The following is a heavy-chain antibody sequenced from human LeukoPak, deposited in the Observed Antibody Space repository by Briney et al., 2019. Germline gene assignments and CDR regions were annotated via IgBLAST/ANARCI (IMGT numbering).Heavy chain of an antibody. Sequence: GGSLRLSCAASGFTFSSYAMSWVRQAPGKGLEWVSAISGSGGSTYYADSVKGRFTISRDNSKNTLYLQMNSLRAEDTAVYYCARGRYYYDSSGYYVTSIGFDYWGQGTLVTVSS. CDR3: ARGRYYYDSSGYYVTSIGFDY. CDR2: ISGSGGST. V-gene: IGHV3-23*01. D-gene: IGHD3-22*01. J-gene: IGHJ4*02. CDR1: GFTFSSYA.